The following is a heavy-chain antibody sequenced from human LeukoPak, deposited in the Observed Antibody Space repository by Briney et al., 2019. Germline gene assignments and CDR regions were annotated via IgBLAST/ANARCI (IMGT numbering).Heavy chain of an antibody. CDR2: VSDRGDLT. V-gene: IGHV3-23*01. D-gene: IGHD6-25*01. CDR1: GFTFSNYY. J-gene: IGHJ4*02. Sequence: GGSLRLSCVASGFTFSNYYMTWARQAPGKGLEWVSGVSDRGDLTYYADSVKGRFTISRDNSKNTLYLQANSLSAEDTAVYYCATYGQRLPYDYWGQGTLVTVSS. CDR3: ATYGQRLPYDY.